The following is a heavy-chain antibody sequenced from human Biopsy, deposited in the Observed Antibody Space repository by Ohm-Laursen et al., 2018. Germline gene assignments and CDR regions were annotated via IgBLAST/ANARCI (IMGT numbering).Heavy chain of an antibody. CDR1: GGSISSGGSY. Sequence: TLSLTCTVSGGSISSGGSYWSWIRQRPGKGLEWIGYIFNSANTYYNPSLKNLITISGDTSKNQFSLKLNSVTAADTAVYYWARGHYFDSNGYFWFDPWGQGTLVTVSS. CDR3: ARGHYFDSNGYFWFDP. CDR2: IFNSANT. D-gene: IGHD3-22*01. V-gene: IGHV4-31*01. J-gene: IGHJ5*02.